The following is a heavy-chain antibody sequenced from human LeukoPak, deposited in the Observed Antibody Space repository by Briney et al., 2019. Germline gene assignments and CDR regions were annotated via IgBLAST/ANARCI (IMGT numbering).Heavy chain of an antibody. CDR1: GYTFTSYG. CDR2: ISAYNGNT. CDR3: ARDGGITMIVVSSREFDY. V-gene: IGHV1-18*01. J-gene: IGHJ4*02. D-gene: IGHD3-22*01. Sequence: ASVKVSCKASGYTFTSYGISWVRQAPGQGGERMGWISAYNGNTNYAQKLQGRVTMTTDTSTSTAYMELRSLRSDDTAVYYCARDGGITMIVVSSREFDYWGQGTLVTVSS.